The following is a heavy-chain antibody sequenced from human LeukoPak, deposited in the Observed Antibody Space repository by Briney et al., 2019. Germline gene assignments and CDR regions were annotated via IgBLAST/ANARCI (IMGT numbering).Heavy chain of an antibody. Sequence: GASVKVSCKASGYTFTSYYMRWVRQAPGQGLEWMGIINPSGGSTSYAQKFQGRVTMTRDTSTSTVYMELSSLRSEDTAVYYCARDTAMIVGIEWFNPWGQGTLVTVSS. D-gene: IGHD3-22*01. CDR2: INPSGGST. J-gene: IGHJ5*02. CDR3: ARDTAMIVGIEWFNP. CDR1: GYTFTSYY. V-gene: IGHV1-46*01.